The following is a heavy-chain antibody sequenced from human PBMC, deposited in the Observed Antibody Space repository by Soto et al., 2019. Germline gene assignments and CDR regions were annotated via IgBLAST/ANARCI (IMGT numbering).Heavy chain of an antibody. CDR1: GFTFSSYA. J-gene: IGHJ6*03. CDR3: AKSPYCSGGSCYPPLYYYYMDV. Sequence: PGGSLRLSCAASGFTFSSYAMSWVRQAPGKGLEWVSAISGSGGSTYYADSVKGRFTISRDNSKNTLYLQMNSLRAEDTAVYYCAKSPYCSGGSCYPPLYYYYMDVWGKGTTVTVSS. D-gene: IGHD2-15*01. V-gene: IGHV3-23*01. CDR2: ISGSGGST.